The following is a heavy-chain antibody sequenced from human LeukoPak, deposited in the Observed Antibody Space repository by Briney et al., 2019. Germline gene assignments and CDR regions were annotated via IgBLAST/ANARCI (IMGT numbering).Heavy chain of an antibody. CDR1: GFTFSSYS. D-gene: IGHD3-10*01. J-gene: IGHJ5*02. CDR2: ISGSGVTT. V-gene: IGHV3-23*01. Sequence: GGSLRLSCAASGFTFSSYSMSWVRQAPGKGLEWVSAISGSGVTTYYGDSVKGRFTISRDTSKNKLYLQMNSLRVEDTAVYYCAKVGYGSGYSWFDPWGQGTLVTVSS. CDR3: AKVGYGSGYSWFDP.